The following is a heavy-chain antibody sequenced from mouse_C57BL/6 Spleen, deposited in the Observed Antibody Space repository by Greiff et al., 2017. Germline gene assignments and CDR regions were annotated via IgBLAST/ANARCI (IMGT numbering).Heavy chain of an antibody. D-gene: IGHD2-4*01. CDR1: GYTFTSYW. CDR3: ARSFYDYGYYFDY. Sequence: QVHVKQPGAELVKPGASVKMSCKASGYTFTSYWITWVKQRPGQGLEWIGDIYPGSGSTNYNEKFKSKATLTVDTSSSTAYMQLSSLTSEDSAVYYCARSFYDYGYYFDYWGQGTTLTVSS. J-gene: IGHJ2*01. V-gene: IGHV1-55*01. CDR2: IYPGSGST.